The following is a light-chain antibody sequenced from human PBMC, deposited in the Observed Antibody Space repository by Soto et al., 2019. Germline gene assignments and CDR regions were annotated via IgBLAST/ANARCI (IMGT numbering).Light chain of an antibody. Sequence: EIVLTQSPGTLSLSPGERATLSCRGSQSVSSSYLAWYQQKPGQAPRLLIYGASSRATGIPDRFSGSGSGKDFTLTISRLEPEDFAVSYCNQYGSSPPYTFGQGTKVDMK. CDR3: NQYGSSPPYT. CDR1: QSVSSSY. V-gene: IGKV3-20*01. J-gene: IGKJ2*01. CDR2: GAS.